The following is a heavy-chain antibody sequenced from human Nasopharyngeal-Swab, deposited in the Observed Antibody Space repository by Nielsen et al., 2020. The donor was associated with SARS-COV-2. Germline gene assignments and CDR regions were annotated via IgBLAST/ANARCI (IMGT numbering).Heavy chain of an antibody. Sequence: SVKVSCKASGGTFSSYAISWVRQAPGQGLEWMGGIIPIFGTANYAQKFQGRVTITADKSTSTAYMELSSLRSEDTAVYYCARAAYDSRAFDIWGQGTMVTVSS. D-gene: IGHD3-22*01. J-gene: IGHJ3*02. CDR2: IIPIFGTA. V-gene: IGHV1-69*06. CDR3: ARAAYDSRAFDI. CDR1: GGTFSSYA.